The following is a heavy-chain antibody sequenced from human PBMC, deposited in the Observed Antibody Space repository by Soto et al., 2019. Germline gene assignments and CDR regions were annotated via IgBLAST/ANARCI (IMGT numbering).Heavy chain of an antibody. Sequence: GESLKISCKGSGYSFTSYWIGWVRQMPGKGLEWMGIIYPGDSDTRYSPSFQGQVTISADKSISTAYLQWSSLKASDTAMYYCASSYCSSTSCYSAFDIWGQGTMVTVSS. J-gene: IGHJ3*02. CDR2: IYPGDSDT. CDR1: GYSFTSYW. D-gene: IGHD2-2*01. V-gene: IGHV5-51*01. CDR3: ASSYCSSTSCYSAFDI.